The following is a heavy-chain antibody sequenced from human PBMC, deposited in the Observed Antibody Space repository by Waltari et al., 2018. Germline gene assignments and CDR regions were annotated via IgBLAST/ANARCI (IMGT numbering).Heavy chain of an antibody. D-gene: IGHD1-7*01. CDR2: ISWNSGSR. V-gene: IGHV3-9*03. CDR3: AKDTRITGTTGYFDY. J-gene: IGHJ4*02. Sequence: EVQLVESGGGLVQPGRSLRLSCAASGFTFDDYAMHWVRQAPGKGLEWVSGISWNSGSRGYAESVKGRFTISRDNAKNSLYLQINRLRAEDMALYYCAKDTRITGTTGYFDYWGQGTLVTVSS. CDR1: GFTFDDYA.